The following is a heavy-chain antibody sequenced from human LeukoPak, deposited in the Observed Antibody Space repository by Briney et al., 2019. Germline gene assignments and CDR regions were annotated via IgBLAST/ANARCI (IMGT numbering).Heavy chain of an antibody. V-gene: IGHV3-11*01. CDR3: ARRTYSNYFFDY. J-gene: IGHJ4*02. CDR2: ISESGDSK. Sequence: GGSLRLSCATSGFTFSDYHMSWIRQAPGKGLEWVSDISESGDSKFYTDSVKGRFTISRDNGKKSMYLQMNSLRAEDTAVYHCARRTYSNYFFDYWGQGTLVTVSS. CDR1: GFTFSDYH. D-gene: IGHD4-11*01.